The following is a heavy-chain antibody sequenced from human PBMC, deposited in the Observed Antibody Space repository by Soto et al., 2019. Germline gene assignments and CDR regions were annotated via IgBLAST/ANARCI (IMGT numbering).Heavy chain of an antibody. CDR3: AHTLYNWNRPEPFDY. V-gene: IGHV2-5*01. CDR2: IYWNDDK. Sequence: VSGPTLVNPTQTLTLTCTFSGFSLSTSGVGVGWIRQPPGKALEWLALIYWNDDKRYSPSLKSRLTITKDTSKNQVVLTMTNMDPVDTATYYCAHTLYNWNRPEPFDYWGQGTLVTVSS. D-gene: IGHD1-1*01. J-gene: IGHJ4*02. CDR1: GFSLSTSGVG.